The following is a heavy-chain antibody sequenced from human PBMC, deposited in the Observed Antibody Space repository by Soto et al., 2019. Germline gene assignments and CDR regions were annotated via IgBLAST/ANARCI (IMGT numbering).Heavy chain of an antibody. CDR3: AREGKGPNYYDSTGYYYGYGMDV. V-gene: IGHV1-2*04. Sequence: ASVKVSCTASVYTFTSYAMHWVRQAPGQRLEWMGWINANSGGTNYAQKFQDWVTMTRDTSISTAYMELSRLRSDDTAVYYCAREGKGPNYYDSTGYYYGYGMDVWGQGTTVTVSS. CDR1: VYTFTSYA. J-gene: IGHJ6*02. D-gene: IGHD3-22*01. CDR2: INANSGGT.